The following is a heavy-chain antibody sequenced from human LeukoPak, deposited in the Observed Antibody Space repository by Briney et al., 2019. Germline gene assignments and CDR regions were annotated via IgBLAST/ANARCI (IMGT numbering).Heavy chain of an antibody. Sequence: GGSLRLSCAGSGFTFANYAMSWVRQAPGKGLEWVSSISGGSASTFYADSVEGRFTISRDNSKNTLYLQMNSLRAEDTAVYYCAREGASSLVRGVIGYWGPGTLVTVSS. V-gene: IGHV3-23*01. J-gene: IGHJ4*02. CDR3: AREGASSLVRGVIGY. CDR1: GFTFANYA. D-gene: IGHD3-10*01. CDR2: ISGGSAST.